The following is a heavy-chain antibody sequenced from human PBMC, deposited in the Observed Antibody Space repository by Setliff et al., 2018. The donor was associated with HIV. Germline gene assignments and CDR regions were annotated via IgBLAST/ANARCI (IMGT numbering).Heavy chain of an antibody. V-gene: IGHV1-58*01. D-gene: IGHD2-15*01. Sequence: ASVKVSCKASGFTFTNSAVQWVRQARGQRLEWIGWIVVGSGNTNYAQKFQERVTITRDMSTSTAYMELSSLRSEDTAVYYCASNCSGGSCYSDRDYGGPGTLVTVSS. CDR1: GFTFTNSA. J-gene: IGHJ4*02. CDR2: IVVGSGNT. CDR3: ASNCSGGSCYSDRDY.